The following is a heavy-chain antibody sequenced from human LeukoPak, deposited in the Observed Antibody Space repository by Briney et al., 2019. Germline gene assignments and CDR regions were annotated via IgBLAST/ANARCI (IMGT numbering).Heavy chain of an antibody. CDR3: AKRGSSSWTQFDY. V-gene: IGHV3-53*01. D-gene: IGHD6-13*01. CDR1: GFTVSSNY. CDR2: IYSGGST. Sequence: GGSLRLSCAASGFTVSSNYMSWVRQAPGKGLEWVSAIYSGGSTYYADSVKGRFTISRDNSKNTLYLQMNSLRAEDTAVYYCAKRGSSSWTQFDYWGQGTLVTVSS. J-gene: IGHJ4*02.